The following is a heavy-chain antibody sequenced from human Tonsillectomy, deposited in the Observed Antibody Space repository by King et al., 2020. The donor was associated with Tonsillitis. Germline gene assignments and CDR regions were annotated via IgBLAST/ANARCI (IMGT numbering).Heavy chain of an antibody. CDR1: GFTFSTYA. V-gene: IGHV3-21*06. CDR3: ARGPDYFDSSGYYPYYFDY. D-gene: IGHD3-22*01. J-gene: IGHJ4*02. Sequence: VQLVESGGGLVKPGGSLRLSCAASGFTFSTYAMSWVRQAPGKGLEWLSSISSAISYIYYADSVKGRFTISRDNAKNSLYLQMNSLRTEDTAVYYCARGPDYFDSSGYYPYYFDYWGQGTLVTVSS. CDR2: ISSAISYI.